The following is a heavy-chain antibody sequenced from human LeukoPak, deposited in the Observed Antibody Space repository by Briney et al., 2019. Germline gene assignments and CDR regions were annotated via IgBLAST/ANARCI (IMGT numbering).Heavy chain of an antibody. D-gene: IGHD2-15*01. V-gene: IGHV3-21*01. J-gene: IGHJ6*02. Sequence: GGSLRLSCVASGFTFSSYSMNWVRQAPGKGLEWVSSISRSGSYISYPDSVKGRFTISRDNAKNSLYLQMNSLRAEDTAVYYCARVGCRGGSCSSRGDYYYGMDVWGQGTTVTVSS. CDR1: GFTFSSYS. CDR3: ARVGCRGGSCSSRGDYYYGMDV. CDR2: ISRSGSYI.